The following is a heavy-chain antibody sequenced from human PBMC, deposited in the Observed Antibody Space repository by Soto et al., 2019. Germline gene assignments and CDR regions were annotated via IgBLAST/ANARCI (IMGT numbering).Heavy chain of an antibody. Sequence: PGGSLRLSCAASGFTFSNYGMHWVRQAPGKGLEWVAVMWFDGKHQYYADSVKGRFTISRDNSKNTLYLQMNSLRADDTALYYCARWTYYDSSGYYYVFDYWGQGTLVTVS. D-gene: IGHD3-22*01. J-gene: IGHJ4*02. CDR1: GFTFSNYG. CDR2: MWFDGKHQ. CDR3: ARWTYYDSSGYYYVFDY. V-gene: IGHV3-33*01.